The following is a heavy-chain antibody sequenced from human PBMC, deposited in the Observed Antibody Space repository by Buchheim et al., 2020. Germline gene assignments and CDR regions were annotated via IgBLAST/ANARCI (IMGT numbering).Heavy chain of an antibody. CDR1: GFTFSSYG. J-gene: IGHJ4*02. Sequence: QVQLVESGGGVVQPGRSLRLSCAASGFTFSSYGMHWVRQAPGKGLEWVAVIWYDGSNKYYADSVKGRFTISRDNSKNTLYLQMNSLRAEDTAVYYCAREGGVEMATIFVLDYWGQGTL. D-gene: IGHD5-24*01. V-gene: IGHV3-33*01. CDR2: IWYDGSNK. CDR3: AREGGVEMATIFVLDY.